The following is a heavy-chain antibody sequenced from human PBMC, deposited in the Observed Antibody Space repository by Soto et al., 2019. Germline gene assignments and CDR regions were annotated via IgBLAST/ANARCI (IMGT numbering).Heavy chain of an antibody. J-gene: IGHJ4*02. V-gene: IGHV4-31*03. CDR3: ARDAPGVPPY. D-gene: IGHD2-2*01. Sequence: QVQLQESGPGLVRPSQTLSLICTVSGGSINSGDSYWNWIRQHPEKGLEWIGYINYRGSTFYNPSLKRRIIISVDTSNNQSSLKLSSVTSADTAVNYCARDAPGVPPYWAQGTLVTVSS. CDR2: INYRGST. CDR1: GGSINSGDSY.